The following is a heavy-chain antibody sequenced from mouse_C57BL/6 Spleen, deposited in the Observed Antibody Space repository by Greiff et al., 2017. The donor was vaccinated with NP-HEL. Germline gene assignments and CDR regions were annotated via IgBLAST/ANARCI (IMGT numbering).Heavy chain of an antibody. D-gene: IGHD3-3*01. Sequence: EVQLLQSGPDLVKPGASVKISCEASGFTFTDYDMNWVKQTHGKSLEWIGYINPNNGYTCYNENFKGKATLTVDKSSSTAYMELRSLTSEESAVYYCERLGGEMDYWGQGTTLTVSS. CDR2: INPNNGYT. V-gene: IGHV1-26*01. J-gene: IGHJ2*01. CDR3: ERLGGEMDY. CDR1: GFTFTDYD.